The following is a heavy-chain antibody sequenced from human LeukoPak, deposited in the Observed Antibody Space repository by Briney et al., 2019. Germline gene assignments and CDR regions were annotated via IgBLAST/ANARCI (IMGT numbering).Heavy chain of an antibody. D-gene: IGHD3-22*01. V-gene: IGHV3-7*01. CDR2: IYYDGSTK. J-gene: IGHJ4*02. CDR1: GFSFSTSW. Sequence: PGGSLRLSCAAFGFSFSTSWMAWVRQAPGKGLEWVGNIYYDGSTKYYGDSVKGRFTISRDNAKNSLFLQMNSLREEDTAVYYCASSHDSSGNDWGQGTMVTVSS. CDR3: ASSHDSSGND.